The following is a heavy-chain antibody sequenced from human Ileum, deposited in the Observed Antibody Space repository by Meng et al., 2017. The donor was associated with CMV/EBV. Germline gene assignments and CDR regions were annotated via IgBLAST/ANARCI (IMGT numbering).Heavy chain of an antibody. V-gene: IGHV4-59*01. CDR1: GGSINSYY. CDR2: AYYSGST. CDR3: AGGERGVTISSPYYYGMDV. Sequence: GSLRLSCPVSGGSINSYYWTWLRQPPGEGLEWIGYAYYSGSTNYNPSFKGRVTITVDTSKNQFSLRLTSVTAADTVLYYCAGGERGVTISSPYYYGMDVWGQGTMVTVSS. J-gene: IGHJ6*02. D-gene: IGHD3-10*01.